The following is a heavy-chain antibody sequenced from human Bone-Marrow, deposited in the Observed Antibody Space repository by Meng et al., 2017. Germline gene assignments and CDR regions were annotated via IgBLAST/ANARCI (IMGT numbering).Heavy chain of an antibody. V-gene: IGHV3-23*01. CDR2: LSSSGSST. Sequence: GESLKISCATSNFTLSIYAMTWVRQAPGKGLEWVSSLSSSGSSTYYADSVKGRFTISRDNSKNTLYLQMNSLRAEETAIYFCAKVPYGDYFNWFDPRGQGTLVTVSS. CDR3: AKVPYGDYFNWFDP. J-gene: IGHJ5*02. D-gene: IGHD4-17*01. CDR1: NFTLSIYA.